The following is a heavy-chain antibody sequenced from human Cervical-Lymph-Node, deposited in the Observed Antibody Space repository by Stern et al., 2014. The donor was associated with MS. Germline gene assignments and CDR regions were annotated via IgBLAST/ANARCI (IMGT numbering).Heavy chain of an antibody. CDR3: ASLLGRIAVASVDY. D-gene: IGHD6-19*01. J-gene: IGHJ4*02. Sequence: QLVESGAEVKKPGSSVKVSCKASGGTFSNYAISWVRQAPGQGLEWLGWIIPIFGTANYAQKFQGRATIAADESTSTTYMELSSLRSEDTSVYYGASLLGRIAVASVDYWGQGTLVTVSS. CDR1: GGTFSNYA. V-gene: IGHV1-69*01. CDR2: IIPIFGTA.